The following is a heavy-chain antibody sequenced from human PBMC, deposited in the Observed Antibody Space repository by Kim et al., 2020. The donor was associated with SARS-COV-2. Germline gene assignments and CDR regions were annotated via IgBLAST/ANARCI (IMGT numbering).Heavy chain of an antibody. Sequence: GGSLRLSCAASGFTFSDYYMSWIRQAPGKGLEWVSYISSSSSYTNYADSVKGRLTISRDNAKNSLYLQMNSLRPEDTAVYYCARDKVTMVRGVNHDAFYIWGQWTMVTVS. CDR3: ARDKVTMVRGVNHDAFYI. J-gene: IGHJ3*02. V-gene: IGHV3-11*05. CDR2: ISSSSSYT. D-gene: IGHD3-10*01. CDR1: GFTFSDYY.